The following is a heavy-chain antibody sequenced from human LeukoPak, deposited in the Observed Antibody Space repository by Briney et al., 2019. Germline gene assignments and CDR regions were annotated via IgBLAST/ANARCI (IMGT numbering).Heavy chain of an antibody. CDR2: INHNGNVN. CDR3: ARGGGLDV. Sequence: GGSLRLSCAATGFTFSSYWMNWARQAPGKGLEWVASINHNGNVNYYVDSVKGRFTISRDNAKNSLYLRMSNLRAEDTAVYFCARGGGLDVWGQGATVTVSS. V-gene: IGHV3-7*03. D-gene: IGHD3-16*01. J-gene: IGHJ6*02. CDR1: GFTFSSYW.